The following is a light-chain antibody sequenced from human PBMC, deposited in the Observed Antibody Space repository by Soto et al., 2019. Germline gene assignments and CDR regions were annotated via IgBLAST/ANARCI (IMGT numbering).Light chain of an antibody. CDR2: EVS. CDR3: CSYARSNSWV. V-gene: IGLV2-8*01. J-gene: IGLJ3*02. CDR1: SSDVGAYKY. Sequence: QSALTQPPSASGSPGQSVTISCTGTSSDVGAYKYVSWYQQYPGKAPKLMIYEVSKRPSGVPDRFSGSKSGNTASLTVSGLQAEDEADYYCCSYARSNSWVFGGGTKVTVL.